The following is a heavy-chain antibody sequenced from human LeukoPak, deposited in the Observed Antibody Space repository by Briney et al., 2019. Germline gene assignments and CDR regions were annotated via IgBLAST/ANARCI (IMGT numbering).Heavy chain of an antibody. CDR2: INPSGGST. Sequence: ASVKVSCKASGYTFTSYYMHWVRQAPGQGLEWMGIINPSGGSTSYAQKFQGRVTMTTDTSTSTAYMELRSLRSDDTAVYYCAREKDGSHPYMDVWGKGTTVTVSS. CDR1: GYTFTSYY. CDR3: AREKDGSHPYMDV. D-gene: IGHD5-24*01. V-gene: IGHV1-46*01. J-gene: IGHJ6*03.